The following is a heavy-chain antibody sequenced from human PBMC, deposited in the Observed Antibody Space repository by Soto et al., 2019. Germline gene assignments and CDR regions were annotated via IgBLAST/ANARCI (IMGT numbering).Heavy chain of an antibody. J-gene: IGHJ4*02. Sequence: PSETLSLTCTVSGGSISSSSYYWGWIRQPPGKGLEWIGSIYYSGSTYYNPSLKSRVTISVDTSKNQFSLKLSSVTAADTAVYYCARIYYDSVFDYWGQGTLVTV. V-gene: IGHV4-39*01. CDR3: ARIYYDSVFDY. CDR1: GGSISSSSYY. D-gene: IGHD3-22*01. CDR2: IYYSGST.